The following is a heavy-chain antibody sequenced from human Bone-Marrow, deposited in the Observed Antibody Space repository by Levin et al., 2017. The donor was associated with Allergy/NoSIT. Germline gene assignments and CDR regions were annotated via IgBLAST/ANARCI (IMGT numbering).Heavy chain of an antibody. V-gene: IGHV4-38-2*01. CDR3: ARAPNVPLWFRDNWFDP. CDR1: GYSISSGYY. J-gene: IGHJ5*02. Sequence: TSETLSLTCAVSGYSISSGYYWGWIRQPPGKGLEWIGSIYHSGSTYYNPSLKSRVTISVDTSKNQFSLKLSSVTAADTAVYYCARAPNVPLWFRDNWFDPWGQGTLVTVSS. CDR2: IYHSGST. D-gene: IGHD3-10*01.